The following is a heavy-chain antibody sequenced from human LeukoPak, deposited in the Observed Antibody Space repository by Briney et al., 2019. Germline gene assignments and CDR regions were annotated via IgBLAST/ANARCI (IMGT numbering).Heavy chain of an antibody. CDR2: INHSGST. V-gene: IGHV4-34*01. D-gene: IGHD1-1*01. CDR3: AHYTAGTMVDF. J-gene: IGHJ4*02. Sequence: SETLSLTCAVYGGSFSGYYWSWIRQPPGKGLEWIGEINHSGSTNYNPSLKSRATMSMDTSKNQFSLKLTSVTAADTAVYYCAHYTAGTMVDFWAQGTLVTVS. CDR1: GGSFSGYY.